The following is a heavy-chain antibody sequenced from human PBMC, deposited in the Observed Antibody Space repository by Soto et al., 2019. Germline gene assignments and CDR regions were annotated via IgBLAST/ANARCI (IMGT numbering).Heavy chain of an antibody. V-gene: IGHV1-2*02. CDR2: INPNTGGT. J-gene: IGHJ4*02. CDR3: ARVQATYYWDDDGLYLNI. CDR1: GYSFTDYY. D-gene: IGHD2-21*01. Sequence: AASVKVSCKASGYSFTDYYVHWVRQAPGQGLECMGLINPNTGGTTYAQKFQGRVAMTRDTSTNTAYMELRSLRSDDTAVYFCARVQATYYWDDDGLYLNIWGQGTQVTVSS.